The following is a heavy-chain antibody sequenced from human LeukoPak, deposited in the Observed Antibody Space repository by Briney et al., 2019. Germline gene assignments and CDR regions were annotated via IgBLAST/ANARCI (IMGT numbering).Heavy chain of an antibody. J-gene: IGHJ4*02. CDR2: MKSESGGGAT. V-gene: IGHV3-15*07. D-gene: IGHD3/OR15-3a*01. CDR1: GFTVTNAW. CDR3: TTRAPDGLVPR. Sequence: GGSLRLSCAASGFTVTNAWIHWVRQAPGKGLEWVGRMKSESGGGATDYAAPVKGRFTISRDDSKNMLYLQMNRLKTEDTAVYYCTTRAPDGLVPRWGQGTLVTVSS.